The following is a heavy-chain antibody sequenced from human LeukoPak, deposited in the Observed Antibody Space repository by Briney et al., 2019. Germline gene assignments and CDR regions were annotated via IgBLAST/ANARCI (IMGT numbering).Heavy chain of an antibody. CDR3: ARGRPHGNDY. CDR1: GFTFSSYW. J-gene: IGHJ4*02. V-gene: IGHV3-74*01. D-gene: IGHD4-23*01. Sequence: GGSLRLSCAASGFTFSSYWMNWVRHAPGRGLVWVSRIASDGSSTTYADSVKGRFSISRDNAKNTLYLQMNSLRVEDTAVYYCARGRPHGNDYWGQGTLVTVSS. CDR2: IASDGSST.